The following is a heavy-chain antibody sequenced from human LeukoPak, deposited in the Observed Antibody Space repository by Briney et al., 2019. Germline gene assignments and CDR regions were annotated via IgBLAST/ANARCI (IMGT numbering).Heavy chain of an antibody. CDR2: ISSDRSDK. CDR1: GFTFSYYA. V-gene: IGHV3-30-3*01. Sequence: GGSLRLSCAASGFTFSYYAMHWVRQAPGKGLEWVAFISSDRSDKYYADSMKGRFTISRDNSKNTLYLQMTSLRGEDTAMYYCAREGTVRDAFDIWGQGTMVTVSS. CDR3: AREGTVRDAFDI. J-gene: IGHJ3*02. D-gene: IGHD3/OR15-3a*01.